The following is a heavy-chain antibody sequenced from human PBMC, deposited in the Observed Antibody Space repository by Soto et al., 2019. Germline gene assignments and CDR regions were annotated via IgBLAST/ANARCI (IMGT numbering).Heavy chain of an antibody. CDR3: ARGPVDTAMVTAKYYFDY. Sequence: ASVKVSCKASGYTFTSYEINWVRQATGQGLEWMGWMNPNSGNTGYAQKFQGRVTMTRNTSISTAYMELSSLRSEDTAVYYCARGPVDTAMVTAKYYFDYWGQGTLVTVSS. D-gene: IGHD5-18*01. CDR2: MNPNSGNT. V-gene: IGHV1-8*01. J-gene: IGHJ4*02. CDR1: GYTFTSYE.